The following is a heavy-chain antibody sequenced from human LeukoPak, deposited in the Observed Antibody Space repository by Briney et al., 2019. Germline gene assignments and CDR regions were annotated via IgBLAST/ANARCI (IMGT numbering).Heavy chain of an antibody. J-gene: IGHJ4*02. Sequence: GGSLRLSCAASGFTFSSYSMNWVRQAPGKGLEWVSSISSSSSYIYYADSVKGRFTISRDNAKNSLYLQMNSLRAEDTAVYYCARDNWNAKYYFDYWGREPWSPSPQ. CDR2: ISSSSSYI. CDR1: GFTFSSYS. CDR3: ARDNWNAKYYFDY. V-gene: IGHV3-21*01. D-gene: IGHD1-20*01.